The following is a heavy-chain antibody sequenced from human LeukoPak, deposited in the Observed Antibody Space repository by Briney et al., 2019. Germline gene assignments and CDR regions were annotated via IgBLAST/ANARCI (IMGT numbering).Heavy chain of an antibody. V-gene: IGHV4-59*01. D-gene: IGHD2-2*01. CDR1: GGSISSYY. CDR3: ARGGSDVVVSADY. Sequence: SETLSLTCTASGGSISSYYWIWIRQPPGKGLEWIGYIYYSGSTNYNPSLKSRVTISVDTSKNQFYLKLSSVTAADTAVYYCARGGSDVVVSADYWGQGTLVTVSS. J-gene: IGHJ4*02. CDR2: IYYSGST.